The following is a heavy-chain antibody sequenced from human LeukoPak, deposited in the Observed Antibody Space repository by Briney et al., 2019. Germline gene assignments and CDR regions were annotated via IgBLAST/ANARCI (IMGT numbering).Heavy chain of an antibody. Sequence: GGSLRLSCAASGFTFSSYSMNWVRQAPGKGLEWVSSISSSSSYIYYADSVKGRFTISSDNAKNSLYLQMNSLRAEDTAVYYCAPEVAAIALYYYYGMDVWGQGTTVTVSS. V-gene: IGHV3-21*01. CDR3: APEVAAIALYYYYGMDV. CDR2: ISSSSSYI. CDR1: GFTFSSYS. D-gene: IGHD2-15*01. J-gene: IGHJ6*02.